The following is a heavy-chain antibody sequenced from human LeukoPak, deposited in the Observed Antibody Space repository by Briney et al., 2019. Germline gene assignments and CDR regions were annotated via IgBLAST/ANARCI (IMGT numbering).Heavy chain of an antibody. CDR1: GGSISSYY. D-gene: IGHD3-10*01. J-gene: IGHJ4*02. V-gene: IGHV4-59*01. CDR2: IYYSGST. CDR3: ARVNYGSGSYYIDNFDY. Sequence: SETLSLTCTVSGGSISSYYWSWIRQPPGKGLEWIGYIYYSGSTNYNPSLKSRVTISVDTSKNQFSLKLSSVTAADTAVYYCARVNYGSGSYYIDNFDYWGQGTLVTVSS.